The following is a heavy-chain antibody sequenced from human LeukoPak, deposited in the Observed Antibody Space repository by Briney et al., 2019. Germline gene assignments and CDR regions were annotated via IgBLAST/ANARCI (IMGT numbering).Heavy chain of an antibody. Sequence: GGTLRLSCAASGFTFSSYGMSWVRQAPGKGPEWVANINQDGTEKYYVDSVKGRFTISRDNAKNSLYLQMNSLRVEDTAVYYCAKVAKYYYGSETYYFFEHWGQGTPVTASS. J-gene: IGHJ4*02. D-gene: IGHD3-10*01. CDR2: INQDGTEK. V-gene: IGHV3-7*01. CDR1: GFTFSSYG. CDR3: AKVAKYYYGSETYYFFEH.